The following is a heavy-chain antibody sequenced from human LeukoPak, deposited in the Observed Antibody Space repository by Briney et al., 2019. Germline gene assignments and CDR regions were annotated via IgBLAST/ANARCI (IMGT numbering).Heavy chain of an antibody. J-gene: IGHJ4*02. CDR3: ATLTTVDPDLDY. V-gene: IGHV3-21*01. Sequence: PGGSLRLSCAASGFTFSSYSMNWVRQAPGKGLEWVSSISSSSSYIYYADSVKGRFTISRDNAKNSLYLQMNSLRAEDTAVYYCATLTTVDPDLDYWGQGTLVTVSS. CDR2: ISSSSSYI. CDR1: GFTFSSYS. D-gene: IGHD4-23*01.